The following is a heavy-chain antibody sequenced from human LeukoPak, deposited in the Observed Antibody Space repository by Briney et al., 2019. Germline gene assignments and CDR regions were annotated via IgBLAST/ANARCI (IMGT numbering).Heavy chain of an antibody. V-gene: IGHV3-23*01. J-gene: IGHJ4*02. CDR3: AKETYQLAALDY. CDR2: ICVSGGST. CDR1: VFTFSNYA. Sequence: PGGSLRLSRAASVFTFSNYAMSWVRQAPGKGLEWVSTICVSGGSTYNADSVKGRFTISRDSSKNTLYLQMNSLRAEDTAVYYCAKETYQLAALDYWGQGTLVTVSS. D-gene: IGHD2-15*01.